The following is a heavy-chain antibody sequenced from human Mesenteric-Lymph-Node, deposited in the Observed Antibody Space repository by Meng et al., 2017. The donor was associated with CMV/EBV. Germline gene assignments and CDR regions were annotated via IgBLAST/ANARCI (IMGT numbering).Heavy chain of an antibody. V-gene: IGHV1-46*01. J-gene: IGHJ6*02. CDR3: ARYCSGGSCYSGSFYYYGMDV. Sequence: ASVKVSCKASGYTFTSYYMHWVRQAPGQGLEWMGVINPGGGGTTYAQKFQGRVTMTRDTSTSTVYMEVSSLRSEDTAVYYCARYCSGGSCYSGSFYYYGMDVWGQGTTVTVSS. CDR2: INPGGGGT. CDR1: GYTFTSYY. D-gene: IGHD2-15*01.